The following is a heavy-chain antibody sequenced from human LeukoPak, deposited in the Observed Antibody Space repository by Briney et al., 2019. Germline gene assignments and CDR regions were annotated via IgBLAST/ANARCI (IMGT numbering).Heavy chain of an antibody. CDR3: ACSSSWLTYFDY. CDR2: IYHSGST. V-gene: IGHV4-30-2*01. D-gene: IGHD6-13*01. CDR1: GGSISSGGYS. J-gene: IGHJ4*02. Sequence: PSETLSLTCAVSGGSISSGGYSWSWIRQPPGKGLEWIGYIYHSGSTYYNPSLKSRVTISVDRSKNQFSLKLSSVTAADTAVYYCACSSSWLTYFDYWGQGTLVTVSS.